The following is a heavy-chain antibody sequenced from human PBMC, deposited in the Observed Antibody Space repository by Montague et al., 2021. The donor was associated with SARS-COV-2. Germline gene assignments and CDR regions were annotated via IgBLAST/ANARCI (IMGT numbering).Heavy chain of an antibody. D-gene: IGHD3-22*01. CDR3: ARVGTRLNDYDGSGYFDY. CDR1: GGSISGYY. J-gene: IGHJ4*02. Sequence: SETLSLTCSVSGGSISGYYWSWIRQPPGKGLGWIGYIYYSGGTNYNPSLKSRVTRSVDTSKNQFSLELSSVTAADTAMYYCARVGTRLNDYDGSGYFDYWGQGALVIVSS. CDR2: IYYSGGT. V-gene: IGHV4-59*01.